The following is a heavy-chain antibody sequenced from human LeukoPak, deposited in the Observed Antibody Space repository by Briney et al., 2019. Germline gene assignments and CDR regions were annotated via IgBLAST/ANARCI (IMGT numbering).Heavy chain of an antibody. V-gene: IGHV3-9*01. Sequence: PGGSLRLSCAASGFTFDDYAMHWVRQAPGKGLEWVSGISWNSGSIGCADSVKGRFTISRDNAKNSLYLQMNSLRAEDTALYYCAKGYSKDYDYWGQGTLVTVSS. CDR1: GFTFDDYA. D-gene: IGHD1-1*01. J-gene: IGHJ4*02. CDR3: AKGYSKDYDY. CDR2: ISWNSGSI.